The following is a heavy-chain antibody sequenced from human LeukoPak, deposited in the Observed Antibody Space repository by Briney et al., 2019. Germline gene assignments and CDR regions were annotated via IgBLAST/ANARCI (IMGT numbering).Heavy chain of an antibody. CDR1: GGSFSGYY. CDR3: ARERRRIVATTYYFDY. Sequence: SETLSLTCAVYGGSFSGYYWSWIRQPPGKGLEWIGEINHGGSTNYNPSLKSRVTISVDTSKNQFSLKLSSVTAADTAVYYCARERRRIVATTYYFDYWGQGTLVTVSS. J-gene: IGHJ4*02. D-gene: IGHD5-12*01. CDR2: INHGGST. V-gene: IGHV4-34*01.